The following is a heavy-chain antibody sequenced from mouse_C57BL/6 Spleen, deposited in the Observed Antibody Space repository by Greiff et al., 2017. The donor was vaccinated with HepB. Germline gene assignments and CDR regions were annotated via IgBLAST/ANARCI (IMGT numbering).Heavy chain of an antibody. CDR2: ISSGSSTI. CDR3: ATGGNSVRYYAMDY. D-gene: IGHD2-1*01. Sequence: EVKLMESGGGLVKPGGSLKLSCAASGFTFSDYGMHWVRQAPEKGLEWVAYISSGSSTIYYADTVKGRFTISRDNAKNTLFLQMTSLRSEDTAMYYCATGGNSVRYYAMDYWGQGTSVTVSS. J-gene: IGHJ4*01. V-gene: IGHV5-17*01. CDR1: GFTFSDYG.